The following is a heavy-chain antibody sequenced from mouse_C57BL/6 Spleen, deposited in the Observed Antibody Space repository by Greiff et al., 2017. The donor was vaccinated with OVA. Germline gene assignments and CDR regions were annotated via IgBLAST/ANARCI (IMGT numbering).Heavy chain of an antibody. Sequence: EVQVVESGGGLVKPGGSLKLSCAASGFTFSDYGMHWVRQAPEKVLEWVAYISSGSSTIYYADTVKGRFTISRDNAKNTLFLQMTSLRSEDTAMYYCARAPLYYSNYGGYFDYWGQGTTLTVSS. CDR1: GFTFSDYG. CDR3: ARAPLYYSNYGGYFDY. D-gene: IGHD2-5*01. J-gene: IGHJ2*01. CDR2: ISSGSSTI. V-gene: IGHV5-17*01.